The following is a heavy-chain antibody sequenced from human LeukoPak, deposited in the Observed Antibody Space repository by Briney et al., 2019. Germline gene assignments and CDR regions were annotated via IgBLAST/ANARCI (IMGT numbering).Heavy chain of an antibody. CDR2: ISSSGSTI. D-gene: IGHD5-18*01. V-gene: IGHV3-48*03. CDR3: ARGYTYGLDF. J-gene: IGHJ4*02. Sequence: PGGSLRLSCAASGFTFSTYEMNWVRQAPGKGLEWVSYISSSGSTIYHADSVKGRFTISRHNAKNSLYLQMNSLRAEDTAIYYCARGYTYGLDFWGQGTLVTVSS. CDR1: GFTFSTYE.